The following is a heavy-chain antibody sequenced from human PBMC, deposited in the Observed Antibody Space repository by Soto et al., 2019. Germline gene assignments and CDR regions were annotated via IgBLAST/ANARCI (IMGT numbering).Heavy chain of an antibody. CDR3: ARDREPNSGFDYPDY. CDR2: ISYDGNNK. J-gene: IGHJ4*02. D-gene: IGHD5-12*01. Sequence: QVQLVESGGGVVQPGRSLRLSCAASEFSFSTYAMHCVRQAPGQGLEWVAIISYDGNNKYYANSVRGRFTISRDNSKQTLYLQMSSLRGEDTAVYFCARDREPNSGFDYPDYWGQGTLVTVAS. V-gene: IGHV3-30-3*01. CDR1: EFSFSTYA.